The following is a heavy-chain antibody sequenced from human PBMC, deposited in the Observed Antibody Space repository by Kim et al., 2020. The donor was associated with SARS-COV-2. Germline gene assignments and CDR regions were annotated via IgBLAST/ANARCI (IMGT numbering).Heavy chain of an antibody. Sequence: GGSLRLSCSASGFTFSSYAMHWVRQAPGKGLEYVSAISSNGGSTYYADSVKGRFTISRDNSKNTLYLQMSSLRAEDTAVYYCVKPRKKYSGSYYYWGQGTLVTVSS. V-gene: IGHV3-64D*09. CDR3: VKPRKKYSGSYYY. CDR2: ISSNGGST. CDR1: GFTFSSYA. D-gene: IGHD1-26*01. J-gene: IGHJ4*02.